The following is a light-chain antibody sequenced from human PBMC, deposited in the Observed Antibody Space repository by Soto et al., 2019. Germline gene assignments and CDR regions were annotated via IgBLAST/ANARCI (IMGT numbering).Light chain of an antibody. Sequence: EIVLTQSPGTLSLSPGERATLSCRASQSVSSSYLAWYQQKPGQAPRLLIYGASSRATGIPDRFSCSRSGTDFTLTITRLEPEDFAVYYCQQYGSSPPTFGQGTKV. CDR1: QSVSSSY. J-gene: IGKJ1*01. CDR2: GAS. CDR3: QQYGSSPPT. V-gene: IGKV3-20*01.